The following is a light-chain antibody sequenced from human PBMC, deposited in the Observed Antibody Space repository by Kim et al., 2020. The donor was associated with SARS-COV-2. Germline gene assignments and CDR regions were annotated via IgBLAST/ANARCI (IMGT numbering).Light chain of an antibody. V-gene: IGKV3-11*01. Sequence: SLWPGERATLSCRASQSVSSFLAWYQQKPGQAPRLLIYDASNRATGIPARFSGSGSGTDFTLTISSIEPEDSAVYYCQQRSSWITFGQGTRLEIK. J-gene: IGKJ5*01. CDR1: QSVSSF. CDR2: DAS. CDR3: QQRSSWIT.